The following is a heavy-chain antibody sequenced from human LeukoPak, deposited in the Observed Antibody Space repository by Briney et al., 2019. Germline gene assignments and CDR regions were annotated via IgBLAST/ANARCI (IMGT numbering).Heavy chain of an antibody. D-gene: IGHD2-21*01. Sequence: PGGSLRLSCAASGFPFRSYSMNWVRQAPGKGLEWVSSINSRGNDKYYAESVKGRFTISRDNAKNSLYLQMNNLRVEDTAVYYCAREGSIVPHQDLDCWGQGSLVTVSS. V-gene: IGHV3-21*01. CDR2: INSRGNDK. CDR3: AREGSIVPHQDLDC. J-gene: IGHJ4*02. CDR1: GFPFRSYS.